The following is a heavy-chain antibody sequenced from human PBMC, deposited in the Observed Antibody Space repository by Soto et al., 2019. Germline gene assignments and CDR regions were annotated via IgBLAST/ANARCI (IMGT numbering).Heavy chain of an antibody. J-gene: IGHJ6*02. CDR3: AKDPPWTVGPLAMDV. D-gene: IGHD2-2*01. Sequence: EVQLLESGGGLVQAGGSLRLSCVGSGFTFSTHAMSWVRQVPGKGLEWVSTVSGSGGNIYYGESVKGRFTISRDDPKNTLYLDMNSRRVEDTAVYYCAKDPPWTVGPLAMDVWGQGTTVTVSS. CDR1: GFTFSTHA. V-gene: IGHV3-23*01. CDR2: VSGSGGNI.